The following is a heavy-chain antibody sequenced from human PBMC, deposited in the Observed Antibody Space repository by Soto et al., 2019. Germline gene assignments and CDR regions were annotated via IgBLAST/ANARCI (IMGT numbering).Heavy chain of an antibody. J-gene: IGHJ6*02. D-gene: IGHD2-2*01. CDR1: GFTFSSYS. CDR3: ARDYVGAYCSSTSCYSDYYYGMDV. V-gene: IGHV3-48*01. CDR2: ISSSSSTI. Sequence: GGPLRLSCAASGFTFSSYSMNWVRQAPGKELEWVSYISSSSSTIYYADSVKGRFTIPGDNARNSLYLQMNSRRAEDTAVYYCARDYVGAYCSSTSCYSDYYYGMDVWDQGTTVTVSS.